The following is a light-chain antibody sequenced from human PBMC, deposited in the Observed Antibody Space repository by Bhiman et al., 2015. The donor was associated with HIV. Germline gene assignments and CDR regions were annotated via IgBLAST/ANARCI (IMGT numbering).Light chain of an antibody. Sequence: NFMLTQPHSVSESPGKTVTISCTRSSGSIASNYVQWYQQRPGSSPTTVIYEDYQRPSGVPDRFSGSIDSSSNSASLTISGLKTEDEADYYCQYYDSTTLHWVFGGGTKLTVL. V-gene: IGLV6-57*01. J-gene: IGLJ3*02. CDR2: EDY. CDR1: SGSIASNY. CDR3: QYYDSTTLHWV.